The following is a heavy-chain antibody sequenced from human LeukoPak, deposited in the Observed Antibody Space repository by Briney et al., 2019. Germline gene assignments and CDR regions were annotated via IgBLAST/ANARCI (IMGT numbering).Heavy chain of an antibody. Sequence: GESLKISCKGSGYSSPNYWIGWVRQVPGKGLEWMGIIYRGDSDTRYSPSFQGQVTISADKSINTAYLQWSSLKASDTAMYYCARPAAARSFYYGMDVWGQGATVTVSS. V-gene: IGHV5-51*01. J-gene: IGHJ6*02. CDR2: IYRGDSDT. CDR1: GYSSPNYW. D-gene: IGHD6-6*01. CDR3: ARPAAARSFYYGMDV.